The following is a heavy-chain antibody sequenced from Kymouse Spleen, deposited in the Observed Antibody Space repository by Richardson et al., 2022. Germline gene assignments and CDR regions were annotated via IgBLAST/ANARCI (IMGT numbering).Heavy chain of an antibody. D-gene: IGHD2-2*02. Sequence: EVQLVESGGGLVQPGRSLRLSCAASGFTFDDYAMHWVRQAPGKGLEWVSGISWNSGSIGYADSVKGRFTISRDNAKNSLYLQMNSLRAEDTALYYCAKALGYCSSTSCYEVYYGMDVWGQGTTVTVSS. CDR3: AKALGYCSSTSCYEVYYGMDV. V-gene: IGHV3-9*01. CDR2: ISWNSGSI. CDR1: GFTFDDYA. J-gene: IGHJ6*02.